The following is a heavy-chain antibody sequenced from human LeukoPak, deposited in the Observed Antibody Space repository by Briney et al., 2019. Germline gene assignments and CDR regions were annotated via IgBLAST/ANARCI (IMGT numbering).Heavy chain of an antibody. CDR2: IIPIFGAA. CDR1: GDTFSSYA. CDR3: ARNAELELLNWFDP. D-gene: IGHD3-10*01. Sequence: GASVKVSCKASGDTFSSYAISWVRQAPGQGLEWMGGIIPIFGAANYAQKFQGRVTITADESTSTAYMELSSLRSEDTAVYYCARNAELELLNWFDPCGQGTLVTVSS. V-gene: IGHV1-69*13. J-gene: IGHJ5*02.